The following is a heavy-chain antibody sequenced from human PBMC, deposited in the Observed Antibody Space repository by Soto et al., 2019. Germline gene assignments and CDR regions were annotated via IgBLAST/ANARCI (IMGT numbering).Heavy chain of an antibody. V-gene: IGHV3-48*02. D-gene: IGHD3-22*01. CDR2: ITTTSSTM. CDR3: ARDSSGRQYYGMDV. J-gene: IGHJ6*02. Sequence: PGGSLRLCCTPSGFIFSDYSMNWVRQAPGKGLEWISYITTTSSTMYYADSVKGRFTISRDNAKNSLYLQMNSLRDEDTAVYYCARDSSGRQYYGMDVWGQGTTVTVSS. CDR1: GFIFSDYS.